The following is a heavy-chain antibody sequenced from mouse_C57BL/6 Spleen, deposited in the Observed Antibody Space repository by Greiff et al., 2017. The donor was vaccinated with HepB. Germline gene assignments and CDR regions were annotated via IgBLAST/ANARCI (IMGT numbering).Heavy chain of an antibody. Sequence: VQLQQSGAELVRPGTSVKVSCKASGYAFTNYLIEWVKQRPGQGLEWIGVINPGSGGTNYNEKFKGKATLTADKSSSTAYMQLSSLTSEDSAVDFCARALYDGYYFDYWGQGTTLTVSS. CDR3: ARALYDGYYFDY. J-gene: IGHJ2*01. D-gene: IGHD2-3*01. V-gene: IGHV1-54*01. CDR1: GYAFTNYL. CDR2: INPGSGGT.